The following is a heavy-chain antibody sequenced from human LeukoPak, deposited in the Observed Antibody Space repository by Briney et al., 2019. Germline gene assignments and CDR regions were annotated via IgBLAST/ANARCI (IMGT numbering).Heavy chain of an antibody. CDR1: GYTFTSYA. V-gene: IGHV1-2*02. J-gene: IGHJ6*03. D-gene: IGHD4-17*01. CDR2: INPNSGGT. Sequence: ASVKVSCKASGYTFTSYAMNWVRQAPGQGLEWMGWINPNSGGTNYAQKFQGRVTMTRDTSISTAYMELSRLRSDDTAVYYCARDLHYGDYPSYYYYMDVWGKGTTVTVSS. CDR3: ARDLHYGDYPSYYYYMDV.